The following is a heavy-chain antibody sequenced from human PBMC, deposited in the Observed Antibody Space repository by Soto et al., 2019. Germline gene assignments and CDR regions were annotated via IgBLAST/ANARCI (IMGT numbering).Heavy chain of an antibody. CDR2: IYHSGST. D-gene: IGHD2-15*01. V-gene: IGHV4-38-2*02. Sequence: SETLSLTCAVSGYSISSGYYWGWVRQPPGKGLEWIGSIYHSGSTYYNPSLKSRVTISVDTSKNQLSLKLSSVTAADTAVYYCARDPPGWTGYYYYGMDVWGQGTTVTVSS. CDR3: ARDPPGWTGYYYYGMDV. J-gene: IGHJ6*02. CDR1: GYSISSGYY.